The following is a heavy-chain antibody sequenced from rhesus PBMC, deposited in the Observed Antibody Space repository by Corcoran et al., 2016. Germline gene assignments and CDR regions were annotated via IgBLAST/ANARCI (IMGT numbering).Heavy chain of an antibody. CDR2: IHPGYGSK. D-gene: IGHD6-13*01. V-gene: IGHV1-70*01. CDR1: GYIFTRYV. J-gene: IGHJ4*01. Sequence: QEQLVQSGAEVKKPGASVKVSCKASGYIFTRYVSSWLRQAPGQGFEWRGGIHPGYGSKSYGQVFQGRVTITEDMSTSTVYMELSSLRSEDMAVYYCAAVNQLVKSVDYWGQGVLVTVSS. CDR3: AAVNQLVKSVDY.